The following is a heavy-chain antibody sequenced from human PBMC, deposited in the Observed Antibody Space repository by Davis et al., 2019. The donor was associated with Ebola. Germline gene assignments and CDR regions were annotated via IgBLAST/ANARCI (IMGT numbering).Heavy chain of an antibody. CDR1: GFTFDDYA. CDR2: ISWNSVTI. D-gene: IGHD3-10*01. V-gene: IGHV3-9*01. CDR3: AKDIGMLRGVTPLYYFHGMDV. Sequence: SLKISCVVSGFTFDDYAMHWVRQGPGKGLEWVSGISWNSVTIGYADSVKGRFTISRDHAKNSLYLQMNSLRAEDTAVYYCAKDIGMLRGVTPLYYFHGMDVWGRGTTVTVSS. J-gene: IGHJ6*02.